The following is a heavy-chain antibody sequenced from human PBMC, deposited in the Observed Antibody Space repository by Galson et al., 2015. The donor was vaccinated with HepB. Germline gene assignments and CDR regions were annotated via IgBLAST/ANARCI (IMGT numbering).Heavy chain of an antibody. CDR3: ARVERFRGGDCYQYFDY. CDR1: GFTFSSYG. V-gene: IGHV3-33*01. CDR2: IWYDGSKK. D-gene: IGHD2-21*01. Sequence: SLRLSCAASGFTFSSYGMHWVRQAPGKGLEWVAVIWYDGSKKYYADSVKGRFTISRDNSKNTLYLQMNSLRAEDTAVYYCARVERFRGGDCYQYFDYWGQGTPVTVSS. J-gene: IGHJ4*02.